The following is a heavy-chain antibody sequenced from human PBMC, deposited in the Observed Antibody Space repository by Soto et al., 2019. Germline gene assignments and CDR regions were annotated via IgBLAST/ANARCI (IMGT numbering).Heavy chain of an antibody. CDR2: IIPIFDTA. Sequence: QVQLVQSGAEVKKPGSSVKVSCKASGGTFSSYAISWVRQAPGQGLEWMGGIIPIFDTADYAQKFQGRVTITADESTSTAYMALRSLRSEDTAVYYCASHGITGTWVYYYGMDVWGQGTTVTVSS. CDR1: GGTFSSYA. CDR3: ASHGITGTWVYYYGMDV. J-gene: IGHJ6*02. D-gene: IGHD1-7*01. V-gene: IGHV1-69*12.